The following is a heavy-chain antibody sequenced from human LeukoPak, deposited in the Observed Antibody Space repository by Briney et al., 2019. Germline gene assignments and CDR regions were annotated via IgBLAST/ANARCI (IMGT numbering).Heavy chain of an antibody. CDR3: ARGRRQFDY. Sequence: SQTLSLTCTVSGGSISSSSYYWSWIRQPPGKGLEWIGEINHSGSTNYNPSLKSRVTISVDTSKNQFSLKLSSVTAADTAVYYCARGRRQFDYWGQGTLVTVSS. D-gene: IGHD6-19*01. CDR1: GGSISSSSYY. CDR2: INHSGST. V-gene: IGHV4-39*07. J-gene: IGHJ4*02.